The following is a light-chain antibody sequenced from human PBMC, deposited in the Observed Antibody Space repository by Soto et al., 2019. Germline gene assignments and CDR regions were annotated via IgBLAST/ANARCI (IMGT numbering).Light chain of an antibody. V-gene: IGLV2-8*01. CDR1: RSDVGDSNY. J-gene: IGLJ3*02. CDR2: EVT. Sequence: QSALTQPPSASGSPGQSVTISCTGTRSDVGDSNYVSWYQQHPGKAPKLMIYEVTKRPSGVPDRFSGSKSGNTASLTVSGLQAEDEADYYCSSSAGSNNLGVFGGGTKLTVL. CDR3: SSSAGSNNLGV.